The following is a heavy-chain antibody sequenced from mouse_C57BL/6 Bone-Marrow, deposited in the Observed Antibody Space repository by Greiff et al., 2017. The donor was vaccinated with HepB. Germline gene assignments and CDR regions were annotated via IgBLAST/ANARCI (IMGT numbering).Heavy chain of an antibody. Sequence: EVHLVESGGGLVQPKGSLKLSCAASGFTFTTYAMHWVRQAPGKGLEWVAHIRSKSSNYATYYADSVKYRFTISRDDSQSMLYLQMNNLKTEDTAMYYCVRYYYGSRRDYWGQGTTLTVSS. CDR2: IRSKSSNYAT. D-gene: IGHD1-1*01. CDR3: VRYYYGSRRDY. CDR1: GFTFTTYA. V-gene: IGHV10-3*01. J-gene: IGHJ2*01.